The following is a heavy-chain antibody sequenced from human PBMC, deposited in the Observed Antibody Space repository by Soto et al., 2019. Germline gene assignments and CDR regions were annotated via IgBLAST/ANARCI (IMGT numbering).Heavy chain of an antibody. CDR1: SGSISSYY. CDR2: IYYSGNT. J-gene: IGHJ4*02. Sequence: QMQLQESGPGLVKPSETLSLTCTVSSGSISSYYWNWIRQPPGKGLEWIGSIYYSGNTNYSPSLKSRVTISVDTSKKQFSLKLTSVIAADTAMYYCARGYCSSTSCYEFDYWGQGTLVTVSS. D-gene: IGHD2-2*01. CDR3: ARGYCSSTSCYEFDY. V-gene: IGHV4-59*01.